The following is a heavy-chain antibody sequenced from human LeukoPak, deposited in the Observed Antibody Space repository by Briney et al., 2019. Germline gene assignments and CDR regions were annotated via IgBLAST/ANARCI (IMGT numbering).Heavy chain of an antibody. V-gene: IGHV3-23*01. D-gene: IGHD5-18*01. J-gene: IGHJ5*02. Sequence: PGGSLRLSCAASGFTFSSYAMSWVRQAPGKGLEWVSAISGSGGSTYYADSVKGRFTISRDNSKNTLYLQMNSLRAEDTAVYYCARVGIQLWEAWFDPWGQGTLVTVSS. CDR2: ISGSGGST. CDR3: ARVGIQLWEAWFDP. CDR1: GFTFSSYA.